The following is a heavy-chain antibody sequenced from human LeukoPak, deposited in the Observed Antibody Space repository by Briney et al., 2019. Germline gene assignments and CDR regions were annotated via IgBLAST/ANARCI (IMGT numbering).Heavy chain of an antibody. CDR2: IPYSGST. J-gene: IGHJ5*02. CDR1: GGSISSSSYY. V-gene: IGHV4-39*01. CDR3: SAAYYYDSTGYYQWFDP. D-gene: IGHD3-22*01. Sequence: SETLSLTCTVSGGSISSSSYYWGWIRQPPGKGLEWIGSIPYSGSTYYNPSLKSRVTISVDTSKNQFSLKLNSVTAADTALYYCSAAYYYDSTGYYQWFDPWGQGTLVTVSA.